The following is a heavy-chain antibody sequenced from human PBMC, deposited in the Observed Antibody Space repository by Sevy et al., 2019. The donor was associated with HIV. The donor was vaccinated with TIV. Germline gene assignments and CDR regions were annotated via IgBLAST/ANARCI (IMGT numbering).Heavy chain of an antibody. J-gene: IGHJ4*02. D-gene: IGHD6-13*01. CDR1: GYTFTAYH. Sequence: ASVKVSCKTSGYTFTAYHMHWMRQAPGQGLEWMGWVCPNSGDTEYGQKFQGRVTMTTDTSINTVYMELSGLRSDDTAMYYCSRETWYFANWGQGTLVTVSS. CDR3: SRETWYFAN. V-gene: IGHV1-2*02. CDR2: VCPNSGDT.